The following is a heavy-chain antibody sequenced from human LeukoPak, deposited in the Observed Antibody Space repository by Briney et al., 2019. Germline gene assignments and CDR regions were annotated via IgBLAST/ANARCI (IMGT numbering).Heavy chain of an antibody. V-gene: IGHV3-7*05. CDR2: INQDASEK. J-gene: IGHJ6*02. Sequence: GGSLRLSCAASGFSFRNYWMSCVRQAPGKGLEWVANINQDASEKNYVDSVKGRFIISRDNAKNSLYLQMNSLRAEDTAVYYCARGHHGMDVWGQGTTVTISS. CDR1: GFSFRNYW. D-gene: IGHD5-12*01. CDR3: ARGHHGMDV.